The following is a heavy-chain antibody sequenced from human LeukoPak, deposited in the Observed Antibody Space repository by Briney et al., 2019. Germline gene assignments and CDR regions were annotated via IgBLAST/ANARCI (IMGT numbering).Heavy chain of an antibody. CDR3: TTGNWGPY. J-gene: IGHJ4*02. CDR2: IKSRTDGGTT. Sequence: GGSLRLSCAASGFTFFNAWMNWVRQAPGKGLEWVCRIKSRTDGGTTDYAAPVEGRFTISRDDSKNTLYLQMNSLKTEDSAVYYCTTGNWGPYWGQGTLVTVSS. D-gene: IGHD7-27*01. V-gene: IGHV3-15*07. CDR1: GFTFFNAW.